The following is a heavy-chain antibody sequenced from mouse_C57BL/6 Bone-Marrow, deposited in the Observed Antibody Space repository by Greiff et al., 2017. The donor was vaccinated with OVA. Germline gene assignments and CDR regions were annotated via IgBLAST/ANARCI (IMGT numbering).Heavy chain of an antibody. CDR3: AVGRYFDV. CDR1: GYTFTSYW. D-gene: IGHD4-1*01. CDR2: INPSSGYT. Sequence: QVQLQQSGAELAKPGASVKLSCKASGYTFTSYWMHWVKQRPGQGLEWIGYINPSSGYTKYNQKFKDKATLTADKSSITAYMQLSSLTYDDAAVYYCAVGRYFDVWGTGTTVTVSS. V-gene: IGHV1-7*01. J-gene: IGHJ1*03.